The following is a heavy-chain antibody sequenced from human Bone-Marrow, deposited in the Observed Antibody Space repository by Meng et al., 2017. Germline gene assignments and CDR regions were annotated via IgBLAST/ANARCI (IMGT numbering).Heavy chain of an antibody. Sequence: GESLKISCAASGFTFSSYEMNWVRQAPGKGLEWVSSISSSSSYIYYADSVKGRFTISRDNAKNSLYLQMNSLRAEDTAVYYCARDIQRGMFDYWGQGTLVTVSS. J-gene: IGHJ4*02. V-gene: IGHV3-21*01. CDR2: ISSSSSYI. CDR1: GFTFSSYE. D-gene: IGHD5-18*01. CDR3: ARDIQRGMFDY.